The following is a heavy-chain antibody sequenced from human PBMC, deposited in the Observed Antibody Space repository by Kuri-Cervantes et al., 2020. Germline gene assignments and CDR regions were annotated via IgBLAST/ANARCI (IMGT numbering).Heavy chain of an antibody. D-gene: IGHD3-9*01. Sequence: GGSLRLSCAASGFTFSSYAMHWVRQAPGKGLEWVAVISYDGGNKYYADSVKGRFTISRDNSKNTLYLQMNSLRAEDTAVYYCARDEPYYDILTGYYNTLVYWGQGTLVTVSS. V-gene: IGHV3-30-3*01. CDR1: GFTFSSYA. CDR2: ISYDGGNK. CDR3: ARDEPYYDILTGYYNTLVY. J-gene: IGHJ4*02.